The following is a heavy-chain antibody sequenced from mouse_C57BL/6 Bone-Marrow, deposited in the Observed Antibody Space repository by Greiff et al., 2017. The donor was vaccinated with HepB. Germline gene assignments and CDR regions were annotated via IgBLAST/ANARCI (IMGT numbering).Heavy chain of an antibody. CDR2: IDPENGDT. V-gene: IGHV14-4*01. J-gene: IGHJ2*01. CDR3: TTLYSLFDY. D-gene: IGHD1-1*01. Sequence: DVKLQESGAELVRPGASVKLSCTASGFNIKDDYMHWVKQRPEQGLEWIGWIDPENGDTEYASKFQGKATITADTSSNTAYLQLSSLTSEDTAVYYCTTLYSLFDYWGQGTTLTVSS. CDR1: GFNIKDDY.